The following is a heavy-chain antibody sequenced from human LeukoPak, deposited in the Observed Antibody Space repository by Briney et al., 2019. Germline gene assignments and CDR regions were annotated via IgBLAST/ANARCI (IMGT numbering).Heavy chain of an antibody. J-gene: IGHJ4*02. CDR1: GGSISSYY. D-gene: IGHD3-22*01. Sequence: PSETLSLTCTVSGGSISSYYWSWIRQPPGKGLEWIGRIYTSGSTNYNPSLKSRVTMSVDTSKNQFSLKLSSVTAADTAVYYCARAQEYYYDSSGPTYYFDYWGQGTLVTVSS. CDR3: ARAQEYYYDSSGPTYYFDY. CDR2: IYTSGST. V-gene: IGHV4-4*07.